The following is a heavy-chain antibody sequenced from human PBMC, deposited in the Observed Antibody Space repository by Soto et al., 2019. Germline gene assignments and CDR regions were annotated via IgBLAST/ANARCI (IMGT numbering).Heavy chain of an antibody. CDR3: ARGIVVVPAATPFGMDG. Sequence: ASVKVSCKASGYTFTSYDINWVRQATGQGLEWMGWMNPNSGNTGYAQKFQGRVTMTRNTSISTAYMELSSLRSEDTAVYYCARGIVVVPAATPFGMDGWGKGTTVTFSS. V-gene: IGHV1-8*01. J-gene: IGHJ6*03. D-gene: IGHD2-2*01. CDR2: MNPNSGNT. CDR1: GYTFTSYD.